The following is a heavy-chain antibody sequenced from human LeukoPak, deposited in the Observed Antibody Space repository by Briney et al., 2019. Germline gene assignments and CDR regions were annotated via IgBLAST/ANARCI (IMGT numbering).Heavy chain of an antibody. CDR3: ARGGGPGAFDI. Sequence: GGSLRLSCAASGFTFSSYWMHWVRQAPGKGLVWVSRINTDGSSTSYADSVKGRFTLSRDNAKNTLYLQMNSLRAEDTAVYYCARGGGPGAFDIWGQGTMVTVSS. J-gene: IGHJ3*02. D-gene: IGHD6-25*01. V-gene: IGHV3-74*01. CDR1: GFTFSSYW. CDR2: INTDGSST.